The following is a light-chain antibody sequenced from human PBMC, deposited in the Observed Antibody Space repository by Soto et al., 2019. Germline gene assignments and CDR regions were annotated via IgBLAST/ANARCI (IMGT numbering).Light chain of an antibody. CDR2: DAS. V-gene: IGKV3-20*01. Sequence: EIVLTQSPGTLSLSPGERATLSCRASQSVTNNYVAWYQQKPGQAPRLLIDDASIRATGIPDRFSGSGSETDFTLTISRLEPEDFAMYYCQQCSSSPRTFGQGTKLEIK. CDR1: QSVTNNY. J-gene: IGKJ1*01. CDR3: QQCSSSPRT.